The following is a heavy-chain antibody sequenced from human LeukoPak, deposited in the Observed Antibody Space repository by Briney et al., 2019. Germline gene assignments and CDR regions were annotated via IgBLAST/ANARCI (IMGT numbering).Heavy chain of an antibody. J-gene: IGHJ4*02. Sequence: GGSLRLSCAASGFTFSIYSMNWVRQAPGKGLGWVSYISSSSSTIYYADSVKGRFTISRDNGKNSVYLQMNSLRAEDTAVYYCARGADISMTVVVFDSWGQGTLVTVSS. CDR1: GFTFSIYS. D-gene: IGHD3-22*01. CDR3: ARGADISMTVVVFDS. CDR2: ISSSSSTI. V-gene: IGHV3-48*01.